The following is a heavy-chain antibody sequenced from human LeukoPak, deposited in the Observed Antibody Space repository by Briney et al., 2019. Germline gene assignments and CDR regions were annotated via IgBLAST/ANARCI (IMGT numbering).Heavy chain of an antibody. D-gene: IGHD4-17*01. Sequence: PRRSLRHSCAPSGVTLSSYAVHCVRQALGTGLEWVALISYEGSKKYYAESVKGRFTISRDNSRDTWYLQMNSLRAEDTAVYYCAKDKADGDYGDYTSFDYWGQGTLVTASS. J-gene: IGHJ4*02. CDR2: ISYEGSKK. CDR3: AKDKADGDYGDYTSFDY. V-gene: IGHV3-30-3*01. CDR1: GVTLSSYA.